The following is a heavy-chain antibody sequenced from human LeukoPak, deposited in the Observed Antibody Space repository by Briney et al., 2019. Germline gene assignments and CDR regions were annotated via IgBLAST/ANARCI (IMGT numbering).Heavy chain of an antibody. J-gene: IGHJ4*02. D-gene: IGHD3-3*01. Sequence: PGGSLRLSCAASGFTFSSYWTSWVRQVPGKGLEWVANIKQDGSEKYYVDSVKGRFTISRDNAKNSLYLQIISLRAEDTAVYYCGRCTYYDFWSGSGSYYFDYLGQGTLVTVSS. CDR2: IKQDGSEK. CDR3: GRCTYYDFWSGSGSYYFDY. CDR1: GFTFSSYW. V-gene: IGHV3-7*01.